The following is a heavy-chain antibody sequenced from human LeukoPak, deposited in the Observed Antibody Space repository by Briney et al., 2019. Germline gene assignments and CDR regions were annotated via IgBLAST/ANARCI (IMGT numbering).Heavy chain of an antibody. D-gene: IGHD3-10*01. J-gene: IGHJ4*02. CDR3: ARFPSYFTMVRGVISAIDY. CDR2: IYYSGST. CDR1: GGSIRSSRYY. Sequence: ASETLSLTCTVSGGSIRSSRYYWGWIRQPPGKGLEWIGSIYYSGSTYYNPSLKSRVTISVDTSKNQFSLKLSSVTAADTAVYYCARFPSYFTMVRGVISAIDYWGQGTLVTVSS. V-gene: IGHV4-39*07.